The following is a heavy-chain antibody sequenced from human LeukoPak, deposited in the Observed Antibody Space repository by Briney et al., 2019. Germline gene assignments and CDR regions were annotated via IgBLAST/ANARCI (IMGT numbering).Heavy chain of an antibody. CDR1: GGSISSYY. D-gene: IGHD2-15*01. Sequence: SETLSLTCTVSGGSISSYYWSWIRQPPGKGLEWIGSIYYSGSTYYNPSLKSRVTISVDTSKNQFSLKLSFVTTADTAVYYCARALGYCSGGSCTRGYNWFDPWGQGTLVTVPS. CDR2: IYYSGST. CDR3: ARALGYCSGGSCTRGYNWFDP. V-gene: IGHV4-59*05. J-gene: IGHJ5*02.